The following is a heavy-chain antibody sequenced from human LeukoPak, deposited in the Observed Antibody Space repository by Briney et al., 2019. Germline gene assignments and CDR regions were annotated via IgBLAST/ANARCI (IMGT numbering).Heavy chain of an antibody. CDR2: INPSGGST. CDR1: GYTFTGYY. Sequence: ASVKVSCKASGYTFTGYYMHWVRQAPGQGLEWMGIINPSGGSTSYAQKFQGRVTMTRDMSTSTVYMELSSLRSEDTAVYYCARDRAYDSSGYFDAFDIWGQGTMVTVSS. D-gene: IGHD3-22*01. CDR3: ARDRAYDSSGYFDAFDI. V-gene: IGHV1-46*01. J-gene: IGHJ3*02.